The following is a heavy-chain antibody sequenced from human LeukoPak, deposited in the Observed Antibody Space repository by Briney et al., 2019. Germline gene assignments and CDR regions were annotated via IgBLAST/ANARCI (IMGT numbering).Heavy chain of an antibody. J-gene: IGHJ4*02. Sequence: SETLSLTCTVSGGSISSGDYYWSWIRQPPGKGLEWIGYIYYSGSTYYNPSLKSRVTISVDTSKNQFSLKLSSVTAADTAVYYCARAGLDYYDSSRGGYFDYWGQGTLVTVSS. CDR2: IYYSGST. CDR1: GGSISSGDYY. CDR3: ARAGLDYYDSSRGGYFDY. D-gene: IGHD3-22*01. V-gene: IGHV4-30-4*08.